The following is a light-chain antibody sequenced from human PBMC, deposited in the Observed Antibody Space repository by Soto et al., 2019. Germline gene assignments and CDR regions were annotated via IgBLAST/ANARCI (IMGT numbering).Light chain of an antibody. V-gene: IGKV3-15*01. J-gene: IGKJ5*01. CDR1: QRVSSD. Sequence: EIVMTQSPATLSVSPGERATLSCRASQRVSSDLAWYHQKPGQAPRLLIYGASTRATGIPARFSGSGSGTEFTLTISSLQSEDFAVYYCQQYNNWPITFGQGTRLEIK. CDR2: GAS. CDR3: QQYNNWPIT.